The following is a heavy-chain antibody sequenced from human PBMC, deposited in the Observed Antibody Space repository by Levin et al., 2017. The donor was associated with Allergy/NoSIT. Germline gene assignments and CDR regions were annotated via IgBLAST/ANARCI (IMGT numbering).Heavy chain of an antibody. V-gene: IGHV1-69*06. CDR3: ARGGVPAAIRGHLDY. CDR2: IIPIFGTA. J-gene: IGHJ4*02. CDR1: GGTFSSYA. D-gene: IGHD2-2*02. Sequence: SVKVSCKASGGTFSSYAISWVRQAPGQGLEWMGGIIPIFGTANYAQKFQGRVTITADKSTSTAYMELSSLRSEDTAVYYCARGGVPAAIRGHLDYWGQGTLVTVSS.